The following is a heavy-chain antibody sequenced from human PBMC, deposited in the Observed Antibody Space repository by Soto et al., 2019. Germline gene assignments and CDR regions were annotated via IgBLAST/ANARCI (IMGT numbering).Heavy chain of an antibody. J-gene: IGHJ6*02. CDR1: GGTSRSWG. V-gene: IGHV1-69*01. CDR2: IIPIFGTA. Sequence: RVSGRGVGGTSRSWGFTCVRQAPGHGLEWMGGIIPIFGTANYAQKFQGRVTITADESTSTAYMELSSLRSEDTAVYYCAREEGMATTIFDYYYGMDVWGQGTTVTVSS. CDR3: AREEGMATTIFDYYYGMDV. D-gene: IGHD5-12*01.